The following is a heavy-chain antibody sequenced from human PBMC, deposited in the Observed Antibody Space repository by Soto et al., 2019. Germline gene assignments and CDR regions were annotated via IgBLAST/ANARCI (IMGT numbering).Heavy chain of an antibody. D-gene: IGHD6-13*01. Sequence: SETLSLTCAVYGVSFSGYYWSWIHQPPGKGLEWIGEINHSGSTNYNPSLKSRVTISVDTSKNQFSLKLSSVTAADTAVYYCARAKAPLYSSSWYWFDPWGQGTLVTVSS. CDR1: GVSFSGYY. J-gene: IGHJ5*02. CDR3: ARAKAPLYSSSWYWFDP. V-gene: IGHV4-34*01. CDR2: INHSGST.